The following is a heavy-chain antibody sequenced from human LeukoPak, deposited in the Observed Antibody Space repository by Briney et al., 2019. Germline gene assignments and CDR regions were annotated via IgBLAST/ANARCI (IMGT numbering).Heavy chain of an antibody. Sequence: ASEKVSCKASGYTFTGYYMHWVRQAPGQGLEWMGWINPNSGGTNYAQKFQGRVTMTRDTSISTAYMELSRLRSDDTAVYYCARDMRDGFNWFAPWGQGTLVTVSS. CDR3: ARDMRDGFNWFAP. J-gene: IGHJ5*02. V-gene: IGHV1-2*02. D-gene: IGHD5-24*01. CDR2: INPNSGGT. CDR1: GYTFTGYY.